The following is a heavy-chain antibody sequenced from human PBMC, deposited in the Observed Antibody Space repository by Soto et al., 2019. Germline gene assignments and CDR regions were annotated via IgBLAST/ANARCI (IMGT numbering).Heavy chain of an antibody. CDR3: ASRPERAGAGSSYHDY. Sequence: GSSVQVSCKTSEYPFNSYDINWVRQATGQGLEWMGWMNPNSGNTGYAQKFQGRVTMTRNTSLSTAYMELSSLRSEDTAVYYCASRPERAGAGSSYHDYWGRGTWVTVS. D-gene: IGHD3-10*01. CDR2: MNPNSGNT. V-gene: IGHV1-8*01. J-gene: IGHJ4*02. CDR1: EYPFNSYD.